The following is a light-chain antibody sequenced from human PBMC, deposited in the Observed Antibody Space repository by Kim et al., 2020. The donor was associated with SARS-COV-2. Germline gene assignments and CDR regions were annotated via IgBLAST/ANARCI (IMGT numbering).Light chain of an antibody. Sequence: DIQMTQSPSSLAASVGDRVTIACRASQGINTYLNWYQQKPGKAPKLLSYAASTLQSGVPSRFSGSGSGTDFTLTISSLQPEEFATYYCQQSHTAPLLTFGGGTKVDIK. J-gene: IGKJ4*01. CDR1: QGINTY. V-gene: IGKV1-39*01. CDR3: QQSHTAPLLT. CDR2: AAS.